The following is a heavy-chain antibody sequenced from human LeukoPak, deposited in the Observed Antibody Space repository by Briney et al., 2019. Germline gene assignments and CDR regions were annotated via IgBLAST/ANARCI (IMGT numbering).Heavy chain of an antibody. CDR3: ARGRDIVQAYGMDV. D-gene: IGHD2-8*01. Sequence: PSETLSLTCAVYGGSFSGYYWSWIRQPPGKGLEWIGEINHSGSTNYNPSLKSRVTISVDTSKNQFSLKLSSVTAADTAVYYCARGRDIVQAYGMDVWGQGTTVTVSS. CDR1: GGSFSGYY. J-gene: IGHJ6*02. V-gene: IGHV4-34*01. CDR2: INHSGST.